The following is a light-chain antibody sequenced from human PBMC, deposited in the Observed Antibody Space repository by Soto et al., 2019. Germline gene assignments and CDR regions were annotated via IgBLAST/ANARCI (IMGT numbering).Light chain of an antibody. J-gene: IGLJ1*01. CDR1: SSDFGGYSY. V-gene: IGLV2-8*01. CDR2: EVS. CDR3: SSYAGSNNLYV. Sequence: QSVLTQPPSASGSPGQSVTISCTGTSSDFGGYSYVSWYQQHPGKAPKLMIYEVSKRPSGVPDRFSGSKSGNTASLTVSGLQAEDGADYYCSSYAGSNNLYVFGTGTKVTVL.